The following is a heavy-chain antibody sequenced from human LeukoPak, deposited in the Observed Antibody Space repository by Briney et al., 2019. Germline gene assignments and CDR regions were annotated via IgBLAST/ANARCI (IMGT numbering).Heavy chain of an antibody. V-gene: IGHV1-69*13. D-gene: IGHD6-19*01. J-gene: IGHJ4*02. Sequence: ASVKVSCKASGYIFTSYAMHWVRQAPGQGLEWMGGIIPIFGTANYAQKFQGRVTITADESTSTAYMELSSLRSEDTAVYYCARTKNRYSSGWLYPFHFGYWGQGTLVTVSS. CDR1: GYIFTSYA. CDR2: IIPIFGTA. CDR3: ARTKNRYSSGWLYPFHFGY.